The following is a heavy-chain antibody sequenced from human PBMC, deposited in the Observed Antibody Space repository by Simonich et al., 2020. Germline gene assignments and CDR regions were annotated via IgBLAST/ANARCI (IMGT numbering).Heavy chain of an antibody. CDR1: GFTFSSYW. Sequence: EVQLVESGGGLVQPGGSLRLSCAASGFTFSSYWMSWVRQAPGEGGECVANIKKDGSEKYYVDSVKGRFTISRDNAKNSLYLQMNSLRAEDTAVYYCARFRGRYFDWLFDYWGQGTLVTVSS. CDR2: IKKDGSEK. CDR3: ARFRGRYFDWLFDY. V-gene: IGHV3-7*01. D-gene: IGHD3-9*01. J-gene: IGHJ4*02.